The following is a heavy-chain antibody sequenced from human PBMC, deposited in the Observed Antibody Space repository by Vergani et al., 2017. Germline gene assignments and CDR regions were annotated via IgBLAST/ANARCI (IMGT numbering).Heavy chain of an antibody. CDR1: GYTLTGYY. D-gene: IGHD2-15*01. Sequence: QVQLVQSGAEVKKPGASVKVSCKASGYTLTGYYMHWVRQAPGQGLEWMGWINPNRGGTNHAQKFQGRVTMTRDTSISTAYMELSRLRSDDTAVYYCAREWGQYCSGGSCYGSGGMDVWGQGTTVTVSS. V-gene: IGHV1-2*02. CDR2: INPNRGGT. CDR3: AREWGQYCSGGSCYGSGGMDV. J-gene: IGHJ6*02.